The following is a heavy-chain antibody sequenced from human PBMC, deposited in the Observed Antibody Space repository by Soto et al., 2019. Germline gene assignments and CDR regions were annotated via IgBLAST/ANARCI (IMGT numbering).Heavy chain of an antibody. D-gene: IGHD2-15*01. CDR1: GFTFSSYS. Sequence: GGSLRLSCAASGFTFSSYSMNWVRQAPGKGLEWGSYISSSSSTIYYADSVKGRFTISRDNAKNSLYLQMNSRRAEDTAVYYCAGGYCSGGSCFYYYYYYYMDVWGKGTTVTVSS. CDR3: AGGYCSGGSCFYYYYYYYMDV. V-gene: IGHV3-48*01. J-gene: IGHJ6*03. CDR2: ISSSSSTI.